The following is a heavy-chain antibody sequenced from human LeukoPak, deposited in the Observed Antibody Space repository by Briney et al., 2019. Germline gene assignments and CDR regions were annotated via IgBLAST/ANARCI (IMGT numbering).Heavy chain of an antibody. CDR1: GGSCDDYY. D-gene: IGHD6-13*01. CDR3: ARRIIAAAAPYMDV. Sequence: PSETLSLTCAVHGGSCDDYYCSWIRQPPGKGLEWIGYIYYSGSTNYNPSLKSRVTISVDASKNQFSLKLSSVTAADTAVYYCARRIIAAAAPYMDVWGKGTTVTVSS. V-gene: IGHV4-59*08. J-gene: IGHJ6*03. CDR2: IYYSGST.